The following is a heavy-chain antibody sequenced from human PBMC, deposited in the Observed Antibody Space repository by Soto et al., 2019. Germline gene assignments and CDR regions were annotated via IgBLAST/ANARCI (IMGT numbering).Heavy chain of an antibody. CDR2: ISGSGYST. D-gene: IGHD1-26*01. CDR1: GFTFSSYA. V-gene: IGHV3-23*01. CDR3: AKEWRVGSTFGVDY. J-gene: IGHJ4*02. Sequence: EVQLLESGGGLVQPGGSLRLSCAASGFTFSSYAMSWVRQAPGKGLEWVSAISGSGYSTYYADSVKGRFTISSDTSKNTMYLKMNSLRAEDTAVYYCAKEWRVGSTFGVDYWGQGTLVTVSS.